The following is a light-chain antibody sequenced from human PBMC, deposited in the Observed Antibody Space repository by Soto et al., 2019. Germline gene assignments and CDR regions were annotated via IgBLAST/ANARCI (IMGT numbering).Light chain of an antibody. V-gene: IGKV3-11*01. CDR2: DAS. J-gene: IGKJ2*01. Sequence: EIVLTQSPATLSLSPGERANLSCRASQSVSSDLAWYQQKPGQAPRLLIYDASHRATGIPARISGSGSGTDFTLTISSLEPEDFALYYCQHRSNWPPYTFGQGTKLEIK. CDR1: QSVSSD. CDR3: QHRSNWPPYT.